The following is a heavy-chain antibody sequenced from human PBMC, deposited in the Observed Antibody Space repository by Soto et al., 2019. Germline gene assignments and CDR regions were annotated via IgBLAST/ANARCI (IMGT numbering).Heavy chain of an antibody. D-gene: IGHD5-12*01. Sequence: QVQLVQSGAEVKKPGSSVKVSCKASGGTFSSYTISWVRQAPGQGLEWMGRIIPILGIANYAQKFQDRVTITADKSTSTAYMELSSLRSEDTAVYYCAREEYSGYDLDDPSTIDYWGQGTLVTVSS. J-gene: IGHJ4*02. CDR2: IIPILGIA. CDR1: GGTFSSYT. V-gene: IGHV1-69*08. CDR3: AREEYSGYDLDDPSTIDY.